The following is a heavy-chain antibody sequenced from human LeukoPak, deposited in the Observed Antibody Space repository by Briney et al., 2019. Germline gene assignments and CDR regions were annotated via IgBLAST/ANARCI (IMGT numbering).Heavy chain of an antibody. Sequence: PSETLSLTCTVSGGSISSYYWSWIRQPPGKGLERIGYIYYSGSTNYNPSLKSRVTISVDTSKNQFSLKLSSVTAADTAVYYCARSPYYYDSPTLLFDYWGQGTLVTVSS. CDR1: GGSISSYY. V-gene: IGHV4-59*01. J-gene: IGHJ4*02. D-gene: IGHD3-22*01. CDR3: ARSPYYYDSPTLLFDY. CDR2: IYYSGST.